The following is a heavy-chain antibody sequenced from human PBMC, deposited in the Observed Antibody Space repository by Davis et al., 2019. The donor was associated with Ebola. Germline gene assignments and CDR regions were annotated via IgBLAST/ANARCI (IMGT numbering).Heavy chain of an antibody. CDR3: TTAGDIVVVPAAADY. J-gene: IGHJ4*02. Sequence: PGGSLRLSCAASGFTFSSYAMSWVRQAPGKGLEWVSAISGSGGSTYYADSVKGRFTISRDNSKKTLYLQMNSLRAEDTAVYYCTTAGDIVVVPAAADYWGQGTLVTVSS. V-gene: IGHV3-23*01. D-gene: IGHD2-2*01. CDR1: GFTFSSYA. CDR2: ISGSGGST.